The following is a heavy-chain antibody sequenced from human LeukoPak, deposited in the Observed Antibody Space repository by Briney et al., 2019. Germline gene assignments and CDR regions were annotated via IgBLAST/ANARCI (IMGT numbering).Heavy chain of an antibody. D-gene: IGHD3-10*01. J-gene: IGHJ6*03. V-gene: IGHV4-59*01. Sequence: SETLSLTCTVSGGSISSYYWSWIRQPPGKGLEWIGYIYYSGSTNYNPSLKSRVTISIDTSKNQFSLKLSSVTAADTAVYYCARATYHSGSGSYIYYYMDVWGKGTTVTVSS. CDR3: ARATYHSGSGSYIYYYMDV. CDR1: GGSISSYY. CDR2: IYYSGST.